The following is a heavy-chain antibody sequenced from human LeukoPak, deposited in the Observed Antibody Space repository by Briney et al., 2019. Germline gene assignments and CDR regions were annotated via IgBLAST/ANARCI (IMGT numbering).Heavy chain of an antibody. D-gene: IGHD1-26*01. J-gene: IGHJ4*02. Sequence: PGGSLRLSCAASGFTFSRSAMNWVRQAPGKGLEWVSSFSAFGGTTYYADSVKGRFTISRDNSKNTLCVQMNSLRAEDTAVDYCAKANYRESYYLASWGQGTLVTVSS. CDR1: GFTFSRSA. CDR2: FSAFGGTT. V-gene: IGHV3-23*01. CDR3: AKANYRESYYLAS.